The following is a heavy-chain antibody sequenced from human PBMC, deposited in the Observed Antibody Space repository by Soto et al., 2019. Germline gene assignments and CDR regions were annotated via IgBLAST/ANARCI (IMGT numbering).Heavy chain of an antibody. CDR1: GYTFTNYW. CDR2: IYPGDSDT. J-gene: IGHJ6*02. V-gene: IGHV5-51*01. Sequence: GESLKISCEGSGYTFTNYWIGWVRQMPGKGLEWMGIIYPGDSDTRYSPSSQGQVTISADKSISTAYLQWSRLKASDTAMYYCARLGEGAAAGLYYGMDVWGQGTTVTVSS. CDR3: ARLGEGAAAGLYYGMDV. D-gene: IGHD6-13*01.